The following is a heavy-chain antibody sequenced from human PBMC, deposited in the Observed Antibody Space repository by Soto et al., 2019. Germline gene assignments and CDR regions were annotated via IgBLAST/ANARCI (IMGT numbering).Heavy chain of an antibody. J-gene: IGHJ4*02. D-gene: IGHD3-22*01. CDR1: GGSISSGDYY. V-gene: IGHV4-30-4*01. CDR3: ARVGYYDSSGYFDY. CDR2: IYHSGST. Sequence: TLSLTCTVSGGSISSGDYYWSWIRQPPGKGLEWIGYIYHSGSTYYNPSLKSRGTISVDTSKNQFSLKLRSVTAADTAVYFCARVGYYDSSGYFDYWGQGTLVTVSS.